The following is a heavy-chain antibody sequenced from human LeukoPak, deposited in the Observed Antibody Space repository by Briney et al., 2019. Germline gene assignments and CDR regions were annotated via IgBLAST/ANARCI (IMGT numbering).Heavy chain of an antibody. CDR2: ITSSSSFI. V-gene: IGHV3-21*01. CDR1: GFTFSSYS. Sequence: GGSLRLSCAASGFTFSSYSMNWVRQAPGKGLEWVSSITSSSSFIYYADSVKGRFTISRDNAKNSLYLQMNSLRAEDTALYYCARDRYCGGDCYPEPFDYWGQGTPVTVSS. J-gene: IGHJ4*02. CDR3: ARDRYCGGDCYPEPFDY. D-gene: IGHD2-21*02.